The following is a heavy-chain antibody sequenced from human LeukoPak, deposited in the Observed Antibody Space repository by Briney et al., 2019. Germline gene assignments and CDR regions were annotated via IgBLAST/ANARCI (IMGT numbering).Heavy chain of an antibody. V-gene: IGHV4-31*03. D-gene: IGHD3-22*01. CDR3: ARDGDSRGDAFDI. CDR2: IYYSGST. J-gene: IGHJ3*02. CDR1: GGSISSGGYY. Sequence: SQTLSLTSTVSGGSISSGGYYWSWIRHHPGKGLEWIGYIYYSGSTYYNPSLKSRVTISVDTSKNQFSLKLSSVTAADTAVYYCARDGDSRGDAFDIWGQGTMVTVSS.